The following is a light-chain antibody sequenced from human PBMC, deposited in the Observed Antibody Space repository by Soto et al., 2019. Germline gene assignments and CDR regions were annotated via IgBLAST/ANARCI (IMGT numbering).Light chain of an antibody. CDR1: SSDVGAHNY. V-gene: IGLV2-14*03. J-gene: IGLJ2*01. CDR3: SSYTGTTTLVI. CDR2: DVS. Sequence: QSALTQPASVSGSPGQSIAISCTGTSSDVGAHNYVSWYQQHPGKAPKLMIYDVSNRHSGVSTRISGFKSGNTASLTISGLQAEDEAEYYCSSYTGTTTLVIFGGGTQLTVL.